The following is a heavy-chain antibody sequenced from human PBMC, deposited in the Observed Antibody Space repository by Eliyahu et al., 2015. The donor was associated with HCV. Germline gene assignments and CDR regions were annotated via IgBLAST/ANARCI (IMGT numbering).Heavy chain of an antibody. J-gene: IGHJ5*02. CDR2: ISGSGGNT. Sequence: EVQLLESGGGLVQPGGSLRLSCVXSGFTFSSYAMSWVRQAPGKGLEWVSVISGSGGNTYYADSVKGRFTISRDNSKNTLYLQMNSLRAEDTAVYYCAKDWEYQLHWFDPWGQGTLVTVSS. CDR1: GFTFSSYA. CDR3: AKDWEYQLHWFDP. D-gene: IGHD2-2*01. V-gene: IGHV3-23*01.